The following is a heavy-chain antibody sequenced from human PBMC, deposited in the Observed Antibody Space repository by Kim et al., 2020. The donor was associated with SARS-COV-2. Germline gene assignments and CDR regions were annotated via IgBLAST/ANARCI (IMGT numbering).Heavy chain of an antibody. CDR1: GDSVSSNSAA. J-gene: IGHJ4*02. V-gene: IGHV6-1*01. CDR3: AREVGKGPYGGNSHFDH. D-gene: IGHD4-17*01. CDR2: TYYRSKWYN. Sequence: SQTLSLTCAISGDSVSSNSAAWNWIRHSPSRGLEVLGRTYYRSKWYNDYAVSVKSRITINPDTSKNQFSLQLNSVTPEDTAVYYCAREVGKGPYGGNSHFDHWGQGTLVTVSS.